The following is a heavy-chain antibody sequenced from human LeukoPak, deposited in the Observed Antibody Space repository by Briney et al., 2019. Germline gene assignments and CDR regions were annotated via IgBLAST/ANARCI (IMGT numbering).Heavy chain of an antibody. CDR2: IRSKANSYAT. J-gene: IGHJ4*02. CDR1: GFTFSGSA. CDR3: TRLAYYGDLTRDY. D-gene: IGHD4-17*01. V-gene: IGHV3-73*01. Sequence: PGGSLRLSCAASGFTFSGSAMHWVRQASGKGLEWVGRIRSKANSYATAYAASVKGRFTISRDDSKNTAYLQMNSLKTEDTAVYYCTRLAYYGDLTRDYWGQGTLVTVSS.